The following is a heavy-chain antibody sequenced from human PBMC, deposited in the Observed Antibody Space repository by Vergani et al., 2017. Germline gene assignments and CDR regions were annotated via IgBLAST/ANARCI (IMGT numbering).Heavy chain of an antibody. Sequence: EVQLVESGGGLVQPGGSLRLSCAASGFTFSSYSMNWVRQAPGKGLEWVSYISSSSSTYIYYADSVKGRFTISRDNAKNSLYLQMNSLRAEDTAVYYCARDQRRYCSNDICSDFDYWGQGTLVTVSS. J-gene: IGHJ4*02. D-gene: IGHD2-8*01. CDR2: ISSSSSTYI. CDR3: ARDQRRYCSNDICSDFDY. V-gene: IGHV3-48*04. CDR1: GFTFSSYS.